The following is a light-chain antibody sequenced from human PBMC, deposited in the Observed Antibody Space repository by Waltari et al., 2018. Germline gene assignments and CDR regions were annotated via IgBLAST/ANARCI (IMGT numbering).Light chain of an antibody. V-gene: IGLV2-14*03. J-gene: IGLJ3*02. CDR2: DVS. Sequence: QSALTQPAPVSGSPGQSITISCTGTSSYIGGSNYVSWYQQHPGKAPKLMIFDVSNRPSGVSNRFSGSKSGNTASLTISGLQAEDEADYYCSSYTSSSTLVFGGGTKLTVL. CDR1: SSYIGGSNY. CDR3: SSYTSSSTLV.